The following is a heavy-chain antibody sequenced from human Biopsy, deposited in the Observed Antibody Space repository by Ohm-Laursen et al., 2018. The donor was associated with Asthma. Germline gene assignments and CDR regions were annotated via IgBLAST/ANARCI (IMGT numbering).Heavy chain of an antibody. J-gene: IGHJ4*02. Sequence: SLRLSCAASGFAFRSYAMNWVRQAPGKGLEWVAVISYDGSITHYADSVKGRFTISRGNSKNTVYLDISSLRIEDTAVFYCGIVVAANPFQGDCWGQGTLVTVSS. V-gene: IGHV3-30*03. D-gene: IGHD2-15*01. CDR3: GIVVAANPFQGDC. CDR2: ISYDGSIT. CDR1: GFAFRSYA.